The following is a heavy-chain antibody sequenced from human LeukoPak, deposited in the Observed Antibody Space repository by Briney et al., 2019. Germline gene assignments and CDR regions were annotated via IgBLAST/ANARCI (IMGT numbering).Heavy chain of an antibody. D-gene: IGHD6-6*01. CDR2: ISGSGGST. CDR1: GFTFSSYA. Sequence: PGGSLRLSRAASGFTFSSYAMSWVRQAPGKGLEWVSAISGSGGSTYYADSVKGRFTISRDNSKNTLYLQMNSLRAEDTAVYYCAKDLRGARPPHNWFDPWGQGTLVTVSS. J-gene: IGHJ5*02. CDR3: AKDLRGARPPHNWFDP. V-gene: IGHV3-23*01.